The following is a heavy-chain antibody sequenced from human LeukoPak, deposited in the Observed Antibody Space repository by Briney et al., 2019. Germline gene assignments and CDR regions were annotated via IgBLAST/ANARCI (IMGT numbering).Heavy chain of an antibody. CDR2: ISGSGGST. Sequence: GGSLRLSCAASGFTFSSYAMSWVRQAPGKGLEWVSAISGSGGSTYYAYSVKGRFTVSRDSSKNTLYLQMNSLRAEDTAVYYCAKDGRVRNGVELDSWGQGTLVTVSS. D-gene: IGHD1-26*01. CDR1: GFTFSSYA. V-gene: IGHV3-23*01. J-gene: IGHJ4*02. CDR3: AKDGRVRNGVELDS.